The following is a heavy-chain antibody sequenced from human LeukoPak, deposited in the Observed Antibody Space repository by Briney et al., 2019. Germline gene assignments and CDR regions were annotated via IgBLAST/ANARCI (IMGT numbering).Heavy chain of an antibody. Sequence: ASVKVSCKASGYTFTGYYMHWVRQAPGQGLEWMGWINPNSGGTNYAQKFQGRVTMTRDTSISTAYMELSRPRSDDTAVYYCARSVDDFWSGYYFDYWGQGTLVTVSS. J-gene: IGHJ4*02. D-gene: IGHD3-3*01. V-gene: IGHV1-2*02. CDR3: ARSVDDFWSGYYFDY. CDR2: INPNSGGT. CDR1: GYTFTGYY.